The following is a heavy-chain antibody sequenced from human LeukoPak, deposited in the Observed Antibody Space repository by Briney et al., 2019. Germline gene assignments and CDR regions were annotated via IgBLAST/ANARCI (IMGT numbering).Heavy chain of an antibody. J-gene: IGHJ4*02. CDR3: ARGEIVGATKLKIMPDY. Sequence: ASVKVSCKASGYTLTGYYMHWVRQAPGQGLEWMGWINPNSGGTNYAQKFQGRVTMTRDTSISTAYMELSRLRSDDTAVYYCARGEIVGATKLKIMPDYWGQGTLVTVSS. CDR2: INPNSGGT. CDR1: GYTLTGYY. V-gene: IGHV1-2*02. D-gene: IGHD1-26*01.